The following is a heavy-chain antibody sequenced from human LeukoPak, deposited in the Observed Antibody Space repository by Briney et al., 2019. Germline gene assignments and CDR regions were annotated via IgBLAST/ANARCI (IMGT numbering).Heavy chain of an antibody. J-gene: IGHJ4*02. CDR1: GFTFSSYS. CDR3: ARVGANRRVPYDY. D-gene: IGHD1-26*01. CDR2: ISSSSSTI. Sequence: GGSLRLSCAASGFTFSSYSMNWVRQAPGKGLEWVSYISSSSSTIYYADSVKGRFTISRDNAKNSLYLQMNSLRAEDTAVYYCARVGANRRVPYDYWGQGTLVTVSS. V-gene: IGHV3-48*01.